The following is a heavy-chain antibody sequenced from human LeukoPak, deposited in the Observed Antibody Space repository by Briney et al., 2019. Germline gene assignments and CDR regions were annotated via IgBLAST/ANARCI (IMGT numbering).Heavy chain of an antibody. CDR2: IIPIFGTA. D-gene: IGHD5-24*01. V-gene: IGHV1-69*05. Sequence: SSVKVSCKASGGTFSSYAISWVRQAPGQGLEWMGGIIPIFGTANYAQKFQGRVTITTDESTSTAYMGLSSLRSEDTAVYYCARGGDGYNPYYYYYYMDVWGKGTTVTVSS. CDR1: GGTFSSYA. J-gene: IGHJ6*03. CDR3: ARGGDGYNPYYYYYYMDV.